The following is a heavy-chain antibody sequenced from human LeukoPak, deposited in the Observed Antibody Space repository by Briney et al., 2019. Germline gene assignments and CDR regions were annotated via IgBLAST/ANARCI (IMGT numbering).Heavy chain of an antibody. CDR1: GFALSSYA. V-gene: IGHV3-23*01. D-gene: IGHD1-1*01. CDR2: ISDSGNT. CDR3: ARDSRAGRMSKRMDV. Sequence: GGSLRLSCAASGFALSSYAMSWVRQAPGKGLEWVSAISDSGNTYHADSVKGRFTISRDSSKNTLFLQMNRLRPEDAAVYYCARDSRAGRMSKRMDVWGKGTTVTVSS. J-gene: IGHJ6*04.